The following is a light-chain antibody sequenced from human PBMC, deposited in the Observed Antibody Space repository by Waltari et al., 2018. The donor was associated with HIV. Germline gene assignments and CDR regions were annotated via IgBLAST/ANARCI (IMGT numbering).Light chain of an antibody. CDR2: EVS. Sequence: DVVMTQTPLSMSVIPGQPASISCKSSQSLLHSDGKTYLYWYLQKSGQPPQLLIDEVSNRFSGVPARFSGSGSGADFTLKVSRVEPEDVGIYYCMQTQQPPYTFGQGTNLEIK. V-gene: IGKV2D-29*01. J-gene: IGKJ2*01. CDR1: QSLLHSDGKTY. CDR3: MQTQQPPYT.